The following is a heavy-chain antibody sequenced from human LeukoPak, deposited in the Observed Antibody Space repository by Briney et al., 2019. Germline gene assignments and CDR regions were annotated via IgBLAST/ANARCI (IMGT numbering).Heavy chain of an antibody. CDR3: ARDLDYGGRSNFDH. D-gene: IGHD4-23*01. J-gene: IGHJ4*02. V-gene: IGHV3-74*03. CDR1: GFTPSAYW. Sequence: GSPRLSSAASGFTPSAYWIHWVPQVPQEGLGRVSRIKSDGSSIMYADSVRGRFTISRDNAKNTLYLQMNSLRAEDTAVYYCARDLDYGGRSNFDHWGQGTLVTVSS. CDR2: IKSDGSSI.